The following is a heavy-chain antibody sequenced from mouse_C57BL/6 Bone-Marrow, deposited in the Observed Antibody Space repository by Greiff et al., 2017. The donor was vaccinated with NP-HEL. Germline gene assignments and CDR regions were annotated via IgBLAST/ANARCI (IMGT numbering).Heavy chain of an antibody. CDR2: INPGSGGT. Sequence: VQLQQSGAELVRPGTSVKVSCKASGYAFTNYLIEWVKQRPGQGLEWIGVINPGSGGTNYNEKFKGKATLTADKSSSTAYMQLSSLTSEESAVYFWARYYYGSSYWYFDVWGTGTTVTVSS. CDR3: ARYYYGSSYWYFDV. D-gene: IGHD1-1*01. CDR1: GYAFTNYL. J-gene: IGHJ1*03. V-gene: IGHV1-54*01.